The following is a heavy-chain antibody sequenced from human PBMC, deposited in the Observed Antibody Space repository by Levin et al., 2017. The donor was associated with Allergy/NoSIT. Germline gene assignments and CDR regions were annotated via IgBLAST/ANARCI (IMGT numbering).Heavy chain of an antibody. CDR2: IYYSGST. CDR1: GGSISSGDYY. Sequence: SETLSLTCTVSGGSISSGDYYWSWIRQPPGKGLEWIGYIYYSGSTYYNPSLKSRVTISVDTSKNQFSLKLSSVTAADTAVYYCARHQNANWFDPWGQGTLVTVSS. V-gene: IGHV4-30-4*01. D-gene: IGHD1-1*01. J-gene: IGHJ5*02. CDR3: ARHQNANWFDP.